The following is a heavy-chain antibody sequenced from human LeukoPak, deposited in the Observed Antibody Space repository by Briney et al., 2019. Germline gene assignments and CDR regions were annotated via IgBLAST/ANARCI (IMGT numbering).Heavy chain of an antibody. J-gene: IGHJ4*02. V-gene: IGHV1-2*02. CDR2: INPNSGGT. CDR1: GYTFTGYY. D-gene: IGHD3-22*01. CDR3: ARDYYDSSGYYLD. Sequence: ASVKVSCKASGYTFTGYYMHWVRQAPGQGLEWMGWINPNSGGTNYAQKFQGRVTMTRDTSISTAYMELSRLRSDDTAVYYCARDYYDSSGYYLDWGQGTLVTVSS.